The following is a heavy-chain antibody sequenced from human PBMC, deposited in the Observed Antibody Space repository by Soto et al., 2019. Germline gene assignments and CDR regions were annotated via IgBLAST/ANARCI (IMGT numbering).Heavy chain of an antibody. CDR3: AATSSSSGYYYYGMDV. CDR2: IIPIFGTA. V-gene: IGHV1-69*13. Sequence: RASVKVSCKASGGTFSSYAISWVRQAPGQGLEWMGGIIPIFGTANYAQKFQGRVTITADESTSTAYMELSSLRSEDTAVYYCAATSSSSGYYYYGMDVWGQGTTVTVSS. D-gene: IGHD6-6*01. CDR1: GGTFSSYA. J-gene: IGHJ6*02.